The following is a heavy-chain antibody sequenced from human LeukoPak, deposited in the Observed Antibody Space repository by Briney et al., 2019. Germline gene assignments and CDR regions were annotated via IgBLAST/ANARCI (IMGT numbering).Heavy chain of an antibody. CDR3: AKDRRAAVGAILLDY. CDR1: GFTFSSYG. Sequence: GGSLRPSCAASGFTFSSYGMHWVRQAPGKGLEWVAVISYDGSNKYYADSVKGRFTISRDNSKNTLYLQMNSLRAEDTAVYYCAKDRRAAVGAILLDYWGQGTLVTVSS. V-gene: IGHV3-30*18. D-gene: IGHD1-26*01. CDR2: ISYDGSNK. J-gene: IGHJ4*02.